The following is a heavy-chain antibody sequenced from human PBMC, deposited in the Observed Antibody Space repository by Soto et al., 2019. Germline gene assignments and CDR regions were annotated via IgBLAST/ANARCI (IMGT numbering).Heavy chain of an antibody. CDR1: GDSVSSRSYY. J-gene: IGHJ4*02. D-gene: IGHD5-18*01. CDR3: ARDIRGYSRAFDY. CDR2: IDYSGNT. Sequence: NPSETLSLTCTVSGDSVSSRSYYWTWVRQPPGKGLEWIGYIDYSGNTNYDPSLQSRVTMPLGTSKNQFSLKLTSVTAADTAFYYCARDIRGYSRAFDYWGQGIMVTVSS. V-gene: IGHV4-61*01.